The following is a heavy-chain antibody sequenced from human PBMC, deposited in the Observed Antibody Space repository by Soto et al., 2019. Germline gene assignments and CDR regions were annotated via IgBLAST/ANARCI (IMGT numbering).Heavy chain of an antibody. D-gene: IGHD3-22*01. J-gene: IGHJ4*02. CDR3: ARAATYYYDSSGYPSTVFDY. CDR2: IYHSGST. Sequence: QLQLQESGSGLVKPSQTLSLTCAVSGGSISSGGYSWSWIRQPPGKGLEWIGYIYHSGSTYYNPSLKSRVTISVDRSKNQFYLKLSSVTAADTAVYYCARAATYYYDSSGYPSTVFDYWGQGTLVTVSS. V-gene: IGHV4-30-2*01. CDR1: GGSISSGGYS.